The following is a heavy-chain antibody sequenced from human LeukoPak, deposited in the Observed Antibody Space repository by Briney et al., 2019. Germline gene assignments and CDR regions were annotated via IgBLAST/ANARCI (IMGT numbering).Heavy chain of an antibody. Sequence: GESLKISCKGSGYIFTNHWLGWVRQMPGKGLEWMGIIYPGDSDTRYSPSFQGQVTISADKSISTAYLQWSSLKASDTAMYYCARAQQLESWFDPWGQGTLVTVSS. D-gene: IGHD6-13*01. CDR2: IYPGDSDT. J-gene: IGHJ5*02. CDR3: ARAQQLESWFDP. V-gene: IGHV5-51*01. CDR1: GYIFTNHW.